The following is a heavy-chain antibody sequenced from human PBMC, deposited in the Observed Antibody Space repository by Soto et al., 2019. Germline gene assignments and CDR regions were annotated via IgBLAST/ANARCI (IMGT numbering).Heavy chain of an antibody. CDR2: INTNTGNP. CDR3: ALSTDGGSPY. CDR1: GYTFTSYA. D-gene: IGHD1-26*01. V-gene: IGHV7-4-1*02. J-gene: IGHJ4*02. Sequence: ASVKHSCKASGYTFTSYAMNWVRQAPGQGLEWMGWINTNTGNPTYAQGFTGRFVFSLDTSVSTAYLQMNSLRAEDTALYYCALSTDGGSPYWGQGTLVTVSS.